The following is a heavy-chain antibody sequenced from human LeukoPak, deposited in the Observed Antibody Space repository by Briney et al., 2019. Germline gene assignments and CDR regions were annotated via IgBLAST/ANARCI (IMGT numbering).Heavy chain of an antibody. CDR3: ARDVVVTATPAWYFDL. CDR1: GGSISSGDYY. CDR2: IYYSGST. Sequence: SETLSLTCTVSGGSISSGDYYWSWIRQPPGKGLEWIGYIYYSGSTYYNPSLKSRVTISVDTSKNQFSLKLSPVTAADTAVYYCARDVVVTATPAWYFDLWGRGTLVTVSS. J-gene: IGHJ2*01. D-gene: IGHD2-21*02. V-gene: IGHV4-30-4*01.